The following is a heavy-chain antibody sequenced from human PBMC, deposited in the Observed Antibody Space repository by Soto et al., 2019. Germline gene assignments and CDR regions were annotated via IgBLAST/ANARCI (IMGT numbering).Heavy chain of an antibody. J-gene: IGHJ6*02. Sequence: ESGPTLVNPTQTLTLTCTFSGFSLSTSGMRVSWIRQPPGKALEWLARIDWDDDKFYSTYLKTRLTISKDTSKNQVVLTMTNVDPVDTATYYCARYVDGMDVWGQGTTVTV. CDR1: GFSLSTSGMR. CDR3: ARYVDGMDV. CDR2: IDWDDDK. D-gene: IGHD2-15*01. V-gene: IGHV2-70*04.